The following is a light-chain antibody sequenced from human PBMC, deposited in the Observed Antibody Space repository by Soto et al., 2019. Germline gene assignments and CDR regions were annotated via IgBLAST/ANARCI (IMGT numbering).Light chain of an antibody. V-gene: IGKV1-33*01. CDR1: QNINNY. Sequence: IQMTQSPSSLSASVGDRVTITCQASQNINNYLNCYQQKPGRAPKLLIYDASNLEAGVPSRFRGSGSGTDFTFTISRLQPEDIATYYCQQYENLPTFGQGTKVDI. CDR3: QQYENLPT. J-gene: IGKJ1*01. CDR2: DAS.